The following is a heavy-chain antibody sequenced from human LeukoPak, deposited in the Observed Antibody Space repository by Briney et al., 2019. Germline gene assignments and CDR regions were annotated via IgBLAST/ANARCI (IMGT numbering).Heavy chain of an antibody. V-gene: IGHV4-30-4*01. CDR3: ARKYGGTWVFDY. Sequence: PSQTLSLTCAVSGGSSRSGDYFWSWIRQPPGRGLEWIGHIHYSGNTYYNPSLKSRVSISVDTSKNQFSLKLTSVTAADTAVYYCARKYGGTWVFDYWGQGTLVTVSS. CDR2: IHYSGNT. J-gene: IGHJ4*02. CDR1: GGSSRSGDYF. D-gene: IGHD2/OR15-2a*01.